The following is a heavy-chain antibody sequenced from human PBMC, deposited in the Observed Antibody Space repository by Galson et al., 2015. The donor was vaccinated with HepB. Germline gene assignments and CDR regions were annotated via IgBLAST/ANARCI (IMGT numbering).Heavy chain of an antibody. CDR3: ARDGGKVLRFLEWLPHLDY. CDR2: IWYDGSNK. CDR1: GFTFSSYG. J-gene: IGHJ4*02. Sequence: SLRLSCAASGFTFSSYGMHWVRQAPGKGLEWVAVIWYDGSNKYYADSVKGRFTISRDNSKNTLYLQMNSLRAEDTAVYYCARDGGKVLRFLEWLPHLDYWGQGTLVTVSS. D-gene: IGHD3-3*01. V-gene: IGHV3-33*01.